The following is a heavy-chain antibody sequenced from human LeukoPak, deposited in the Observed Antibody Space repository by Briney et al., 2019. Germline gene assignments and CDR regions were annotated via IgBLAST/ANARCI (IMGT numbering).Heavy chain of an antibody. V-gene: IGHV4-59*01. CDR2: INYSGST. Sequence: PAETLSLTCTVSGVSISSYYWSWFRQPPGKGLEWIAYINYSGSTNYNTSLKSRVTISVDTSKNQFSLKLSSVTAADTAVYYCARASVMAPAYFDYWGQGTLVTVSS. J-gene: IGHJ4*02. D-gene: IGHD5-24*01. CDR1: GVSISSYY. CDR3: ARASVMAPAYFDY.